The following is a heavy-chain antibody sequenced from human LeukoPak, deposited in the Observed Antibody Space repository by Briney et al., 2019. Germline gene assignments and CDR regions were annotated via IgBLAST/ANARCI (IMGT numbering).Heavy chain of an antibody. D-gene: IGHD3-16*02. CDR1: GGSTSSYY. Sequence: SETLSLTCTVSGGSTSSYYWSWIRQPPGKGLEWIGYIYYSGSTNYNPSLKSRVTISVDTSKNQFSLKLSSVTAADTAVYYCARVKITFGGVIVKGAFDIWGQGTMVTVSS. CDR3: ARVKITFGGVIVKGAFDI. J-gene: IGHJ3*02. CDR2: IYYSGST. V-gene: IGHV4-59*01.